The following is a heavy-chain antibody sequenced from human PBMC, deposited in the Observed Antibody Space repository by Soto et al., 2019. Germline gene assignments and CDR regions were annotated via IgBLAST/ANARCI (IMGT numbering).Heavy chain of an antibody. CDR2: IDGSGGST. CDR3: ANDGVVRGWYFDY. D-gene: IGHD3-3*01. V-gene: IGHV3-23*01. J-gene: IGHJ4*02. Sequence: VQLLESGGGLVQPGVSLRLSCAASGFTFSTYAMTWVRQAPGKGLEWVSTIDGSGGSTYYADSVKGRCTVSRDNSKNTLYLQMTSLRGEDTALYFCANDGVVRGWYFDYWGQGTLVTVSS. CDR1: GFTFSTYA.